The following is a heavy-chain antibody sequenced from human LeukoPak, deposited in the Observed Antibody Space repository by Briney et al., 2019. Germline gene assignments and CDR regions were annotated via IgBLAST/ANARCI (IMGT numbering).Heavy chain of an antibody. V-gene: IGHV3-11*01. CDR3: ARVPGCSSTSCYTGIWFDP. Sequence: PGGSLRLSCTASGFTFGDYAMSWFRQAPGKGLEWVSYISSSGSTIYYADSVKGRFTISRDNAKNSLYLQMNSLRAEDTAVYYCARVPGCSSTSCYTGIWFDPWGQGTLVTVSS. CDR2: ISSSGSTI. J-gene: IGHJ5*02. CDR1: GFTFGDYA. D-gene: IGHD2-2*02.